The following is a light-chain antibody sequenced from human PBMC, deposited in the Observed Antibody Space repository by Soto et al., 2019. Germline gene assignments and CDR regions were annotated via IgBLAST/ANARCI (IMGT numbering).Light chain of an antibody. CDR1: SSDVGSYNL. CDR2: EVS. V-gene: IGLV2-23*02. Sequence: QSVLTQPASVSGSPGQSITISCTGTSSDVGSYNLVSWYQQHPGKAPKLMIYEVSKRPSGVSNRFSGSKSDNTASLTISGLQAEDEADYYCCSYAGSSTYVFGTGTQLTVL. J-gene: IGLJ1*01. CDR3: CSYAGSSTYV.